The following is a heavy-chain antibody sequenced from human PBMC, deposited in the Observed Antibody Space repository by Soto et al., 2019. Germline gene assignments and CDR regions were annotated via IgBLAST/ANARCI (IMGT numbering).Heavy chain of an antibody. Sequence: PSETLSLTCTVYGVSFSGYDWSWIRQPPGKGLEWIGEINHSGSTNYNPSLKSRITISVDTSNNQFSLKLTSVTAADTAVYYCARVHVMVVAGSTFDYWGHGTLVTVSS. D-gene: IGHD6-19*01. CDR3: ARVHVMVVAGSTFDY. CDR2: INHSGST. V-gene: IGHV4-34*01. CDR1: GVSFSGYD. J-gene: IGHJ4*01.